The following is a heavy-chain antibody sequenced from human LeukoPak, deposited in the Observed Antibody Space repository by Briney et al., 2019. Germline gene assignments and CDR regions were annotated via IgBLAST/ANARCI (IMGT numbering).Heavy chain of an antibody. D-gene: IGHD3-10*01. CDR1: GYTFTSYG. CDR3: ASCSYYYGSGSRFRAFEI. V-gene: IGHV1-18*01. J-gene: IGHJ3*02. CDR2: ISAYNGNT. Sequence: GPSVKVSCKASGYTFTSYGISRVRQAPGQGLEWMGWISAYNGNTNYAQKLQGRVTMTTDTSTSTAYMELRSLRSDDTAVYYCASCSYYYGSGSRFRAFEIWGQGTMVTVSS.